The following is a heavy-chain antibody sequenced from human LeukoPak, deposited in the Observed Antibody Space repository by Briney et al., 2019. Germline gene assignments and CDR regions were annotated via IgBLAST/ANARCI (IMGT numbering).Heavy chain of an antibody. V-gene: IGHV1-69*05. Sequence: VASVKVSCKASGGTFNSYAISWVRQAPGQGLEWMGRIIPIFGTANYAQKFQGRVTITTDESTSTAYMELSSLRSEDTAVYYCARDPTNRSGGSSWFDPWGQGTLVTVSS. D-gene: IGHD2-15*01. CDR3: ARDPTNRSGGSSWFDP. J-gene: IGHJ5*02. CDR1: GGTFNSYA. CDR2: IIPIFGTA.